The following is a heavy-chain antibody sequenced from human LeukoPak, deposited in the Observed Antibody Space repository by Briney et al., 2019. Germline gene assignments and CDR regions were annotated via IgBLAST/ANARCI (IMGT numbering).Heavy chain of an antibody. D-gene: IGHD2-21*02. J-gene: IGHJ4*02. CDR3: AKARLGPYCGGDCYSDY. CDR2: ISGSGGST. Sequence: TGASLRLSCAASGFTFSSYAMSWVRPAPGKGLEWVSAISGSGGSTYYADSVKGQFTISRDNSKNTPYLQMNSLRAEDTAVYYCAKARLGPYCGGDCYSDYWGQGTLVTVSS. CDR1: GFTFSSYA. V-gene: IGHV3-23*01.